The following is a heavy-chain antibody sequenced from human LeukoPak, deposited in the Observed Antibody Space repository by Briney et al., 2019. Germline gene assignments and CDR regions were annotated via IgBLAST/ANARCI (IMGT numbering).Heavy chain of an antibody. CDR3: AKDPIYSYATARDYFDY. J-gene: IGHJ4*02. Sequence: QPGGSLRLSCAASGFTFSSYAMSWVRQAPGKGLEWVSAISGSGGSTYYADSVKGRFTISKDNSKNTLYLQMNSLRAEDTAVYYCAKDPIYSYATARDYFDYWGQGTLVTVSS. V-gene: IGHV3-23*01. CDR2: ISGSGGST. D-gene: IGHD5-18*01. CDR1: GFTFSSYA.